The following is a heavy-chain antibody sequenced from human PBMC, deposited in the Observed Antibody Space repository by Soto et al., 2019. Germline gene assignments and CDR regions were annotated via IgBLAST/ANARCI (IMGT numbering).Heavy chain of an antibody. CDR2: IYHSGST. Sequence: QLQLQESGSGLVKPSQTLSLTCAVSGGSISSGGYSWSWIRQPPGKGLEWIGYIYHSGSTYYIPSLKSRVPRSVDRTTNQFSLKLSSVTAADTAVYYCARAGGYSYGYDYYYYGMDVWGQGTTVTVSS. V-gene: IGHV4-30-2*01. J-gene: IGHJ6*02. CDR3: ARAGGYSYGYDYYYYGMDV. CDR1: GGSISSGGYS. D-gene: IGHD5-18*01.